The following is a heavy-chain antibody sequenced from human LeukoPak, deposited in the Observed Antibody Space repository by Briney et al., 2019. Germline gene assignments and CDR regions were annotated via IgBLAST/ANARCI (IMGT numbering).Heavy chain of an antibody. CDR1: GFTFSSYG. V-gene: IGHV3-30*18. J-gene: IGHJ6*02. D-gene: IGHD3-22*01. CDR3: AKDSWASDDSYYYYYGMDV. CDR2: ISYDGSNK. Sequence: GRSLRLSCAASGFTFSSYGMHWVRQAPGKGLEWVAVISYDGSNKYYADSVKGRFTISRDNSKNTLYLQMNSLRAEDTAVYYCAKDSWASDDSYYYYYGMDVWGQGTTVTVSS.